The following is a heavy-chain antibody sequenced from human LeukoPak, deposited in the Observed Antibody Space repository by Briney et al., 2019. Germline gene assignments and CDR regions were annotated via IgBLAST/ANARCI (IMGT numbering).Heavy chain of an antibody. CDR1: GFTFSSYW. D-gene: IGHD1-20*01. Sequence: GGSLRLSCAASGFTFSSYWMSWVRQAPGKGLEWVSSISSSSSYIYYADSVKGRFTISRDNAKNSLYLQMNSLRAEDTAVYYCASPAFQYYNWNYYYGMDVWGQGTTVTVSS. J-gene: IGHJ6*02. V-gene: IGHV3-21*01. CDR3: ASPAFQYYNWNYYYGMDV. CDR2: ISSSSSYI.